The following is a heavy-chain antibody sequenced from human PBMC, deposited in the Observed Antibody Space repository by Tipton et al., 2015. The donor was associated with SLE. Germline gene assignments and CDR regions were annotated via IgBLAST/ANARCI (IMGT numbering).Heavy chain of an antibody. Sequence: TLSLTCSVSGDSINNDYSWGWIRQPPGKGLEWIGTIYNPGSTYYNPSLKSRVTMSVDPSKMQFSLNLNSVTAADTALYFCARGVAERLGLDFWGQGSLVTVSS. CDR3: ARGVAERLGLDF. J-gene: IGHJ4*02. CDR2: IYNPGST. CDR1: GDSINNDYS. D-gene: IGHD6-19*01. V-gene: IGHV4-38-2*02.